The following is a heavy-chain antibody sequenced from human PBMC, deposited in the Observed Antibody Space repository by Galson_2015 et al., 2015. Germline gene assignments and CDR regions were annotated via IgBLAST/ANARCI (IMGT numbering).Heavy chain of an antibody. CDR1: GFNFRNYW. D-gene: IGHD3-22*01. J-gene: IGHJ4*02. V-gene: IGHV3-74*01. CDR3: TRVAYYFDDSGCYGLDH. Sequence: SLRLSCAASGFNFRNYWMHWVRQPPGKGLVWVSRINRDGTVTNYADSVKGRFTVSRDNAKNTLYLQLNSLRVEDTAVYYCTRVAYYFDDSGCYGLDHWGQGTLVTVSP. CDR2: INRDGTVT.